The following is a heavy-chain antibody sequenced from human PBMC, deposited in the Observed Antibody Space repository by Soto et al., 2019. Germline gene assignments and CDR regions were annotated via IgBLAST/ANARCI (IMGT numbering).Heavy chain of an antibody. CDR1: GFTFSSYW. V-gene: IGHV3-74*01. J-gene: IGHJ6*03. D-gene: IGHD2-15*01. CDR3: ARVGTLGYCSGGSCSYYMDV. Sequence: GGSLRLSCAASGFTFSSYWMHWVRQAPGKGLVWVSRINSDGSSTSYADSVKGRFTISRDNAKNTLYLQMNSLRAEDTAVYYCARVGTLGYCSGGSCSYYMDVWGKGTTVTVSS. CDR2: INSDGSST.